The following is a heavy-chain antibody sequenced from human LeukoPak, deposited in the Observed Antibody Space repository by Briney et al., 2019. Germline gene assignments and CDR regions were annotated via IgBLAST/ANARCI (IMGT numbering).Heavy chain of an antibody. Sequence: SETLSLTCAVSGYSISSGYYWGWIRQPPGKGLEWIGYIYYSGSTNYNPSLKSRVTISVDTSKNQFSLKLSSVTAADTAVYYCARDDRYCTNGVCYYFGLDYWGQGTLVTVSS. CDR2: IYYSGST. CDR3: ARDDRYCTNGVCYYFGLDY. D-gene: IGHD2-8*01. CDR1: GYSISSGYY. V-gene: IGHV4-61*01. J-gene: IGHJ4*02.